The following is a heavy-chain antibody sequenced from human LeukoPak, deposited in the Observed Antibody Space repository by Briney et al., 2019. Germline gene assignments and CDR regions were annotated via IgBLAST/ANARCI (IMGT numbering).Heavy chain of an antibody. CDR2: IIPIFGTA. V-gene: IGHV1-69*13. CDR3: AREVRMGIAAADSFDY. J-gene: IGHJ4*02. Sequence: SVKVSCKASGGTFSSNAISWVRQAPGQGLEWMGGIIPIFGTANYAQKFQGRVTITADESTSTAYMELSSLRSEDTAVYYCAREVRMGIAAADSFDYWGQGTLVTVSS. CDR1: GGTFSSNA. D-gene: IGHD6-13*01.